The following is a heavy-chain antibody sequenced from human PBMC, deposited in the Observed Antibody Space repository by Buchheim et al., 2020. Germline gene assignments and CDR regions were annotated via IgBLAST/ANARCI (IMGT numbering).Heavy chain of an antibody. D-gene: IGHD6-13*01. CDR3: AMHVPTVAAADGFDY. CDR1: GYTFTRYY. Sequence: QVQLVQSGAEVKKPGASVRVSCKASGYTFTRYYIHWVRQAPGQGLEWMGVINPSDDTSNSAQRFQGRVTLTTDTSTSTVYMEMTSLRSDDMAVYYCAMHVPTVAAADGFDYWGQGTL. V-gene: IGHV1-46*01. CDR2: INPSDDTS. J-gene: IGHJ4*02.